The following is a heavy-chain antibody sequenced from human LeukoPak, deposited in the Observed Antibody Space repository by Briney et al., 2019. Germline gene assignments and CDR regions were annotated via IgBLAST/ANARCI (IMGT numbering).Heavy chain of an antibody. V-gene: IGHV3-30*18. D-gene: IGHD3-22*01. J-gene: IGHJ5*02. CDR3: AKEGYDSSGYYHWFDP. Sequence: PGGSLRLSCAASGFTFSSYGIHWVRQAPGKGLEWVAVISYDGSNKYYADSVKGRFTISRDNSKNTLYLQMNSLRAEDTAVYYCAKEGYDSSGYYHWFDPWGQGTLVTVSS. CDR1: GFTFSSYG. CDR2: ISYDGSNK.